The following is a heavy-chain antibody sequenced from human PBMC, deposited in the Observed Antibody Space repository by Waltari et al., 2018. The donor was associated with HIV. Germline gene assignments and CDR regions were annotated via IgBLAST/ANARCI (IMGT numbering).Heavy chain of an antibody. Sequence: EVQLVESGGGLVQPGGSLRLPCAASRFTVSSNYITWFRQAPGKGLEWVSVIYSGGSTYYTESVKGRFTISRDNSKNTLYLQMNSLRAEDTAVYYCARAQGYSGQYYFDYWGQGTLVTVSS. J-gene: IGHJ4*02. CDR1: RFTVSSNY. V-gene: IGHV3-66*01. CDR3: ARAQGYSGQYYFDY. CDR2: IYSGGST. D-gene: IGHD5-12*01.